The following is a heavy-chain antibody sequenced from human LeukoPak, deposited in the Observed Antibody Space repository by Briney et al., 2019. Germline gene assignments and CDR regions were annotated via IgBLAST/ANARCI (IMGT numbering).Heavy chain of an antibody. CDR3: ARSDGDYYGSGPYNWFDP. CDR2: IYYSGST. D-gene: IGHD3-10*01. V-gene: IGHV4-39*01. Sequence: PSETLSLNCTVSGGSISSSSYYWGWIRQPPGKWLEWIGGIYYSGSTYYNPSLKSRVTISVDTSKNQFSLKLSSVTAADTAVYYCARSDGDYYGSGPYNWFDPWGQGTLVTVSS. J-gene: IGHJ5*02. CDR1: GGSISSSSYY.